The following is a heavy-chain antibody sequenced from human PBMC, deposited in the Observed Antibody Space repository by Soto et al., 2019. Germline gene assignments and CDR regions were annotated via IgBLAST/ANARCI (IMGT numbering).Heavy chain of an antibody. CDR3: ANRIAYSYYFDY. CDR1: GFTFISYA. J-gene: IGHJ4*02. D-gene: IGHD1-26*01. CDR2: ISGSGGST. V-gene: IGHV3-23*01. Sequence: GGSLRLSWAASGFTFISYAMSWVRQAPGKGLEWVSAISGSGGSTYYADSVKGRFTISRDNSKNTLYLQMNSLRAEDTAVYYCANRIAYSYYFDYWGQGTLVTVSS.